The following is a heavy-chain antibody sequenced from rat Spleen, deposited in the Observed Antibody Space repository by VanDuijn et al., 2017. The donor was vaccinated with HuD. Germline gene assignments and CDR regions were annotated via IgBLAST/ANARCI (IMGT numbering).Heavy chain of an antibody. CDR2: IKSADST. V-gene: IGHV3-3*01. Sequence: EVQLQESGPGLVKPSQSLSLTCSVTGHSITSSYRWNWIRKFPANKLEWMGYIKSADSTNYNPSLKSRIPLTRDTSKNQFFRQVNSVTTEDTATYYCARSEGTHYYLPFADWGQGTLVTVSS. CDR3: ARSEGTHYYLPFAD. D-gene: IGHD1-12*02. CDR1: GHSITSSYR. J-gene: IGHJ3*01.